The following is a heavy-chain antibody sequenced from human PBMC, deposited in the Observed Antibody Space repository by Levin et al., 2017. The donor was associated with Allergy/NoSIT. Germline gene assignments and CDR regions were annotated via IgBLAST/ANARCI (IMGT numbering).Heavy chain of an antibody. CDR1: GGSISSSSYY. CDR2: IYYSGST. D-gene: IGHD3-10*01. CDR3: ATTGAYYGSGSSTYFDY. J-gene: IGHJ4*02. Sequence: SETLSLTCTVSGGSISSSSYYWGWIRQPPGKGLEWIGSIYYSGSTYYNPSLKSRVTVSVDTSKKHFSLNLSSVTAADTAVYYCATTGAYYGSGSSTYFDYWGQGTLVTVSS. V-gene: IGHV4-39*01.